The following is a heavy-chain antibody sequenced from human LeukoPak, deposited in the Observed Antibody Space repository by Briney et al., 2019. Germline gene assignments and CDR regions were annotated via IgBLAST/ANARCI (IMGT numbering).Heavy chain of an antibody. CDR2: IYYSGST. D-gene: IGHD5-24*01. V-gene: IGHV4-39*01. CDR3: ARYRGDGYPY. J-gene: IGHJ4*02. CDR1: GGSISSSSYY. Sequence: SETLSLTCTVSGGSISSSSYYWGWIRQPPGKGLEWIGSIYYSGSTYYNPSLKSRVTISVDTSKNQFPLKLSSVTAADTAVYYCARYRGDGYPYWGQGTLVTVSS.